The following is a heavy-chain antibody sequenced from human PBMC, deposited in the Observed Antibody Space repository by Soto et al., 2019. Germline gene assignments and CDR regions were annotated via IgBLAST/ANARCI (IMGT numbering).Heavy chain of an antibody. D-gene: IGHD5-12*01. Sequence: VASVKVSCKASGYTFTSYDINWVRQATGQGLEWMGWMNPNSGNTGYAQKFQGRVTMTRNTSISTAYMELSSLRSEDTAVYYCARPLGGYDPISYYYYGMDVWAKGPRSPSP. J-gene: IGHJ6*02. V-gene: IGHV1-8*01. CDR1: GYTFTSYD. CDR3: ARPLGGYDPISYYYYGMDV. CDR2: MNPNSGNT.